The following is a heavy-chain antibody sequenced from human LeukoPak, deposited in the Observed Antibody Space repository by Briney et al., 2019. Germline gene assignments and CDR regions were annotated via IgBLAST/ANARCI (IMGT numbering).Heavy chain of an antibody. V-gene: IGHV4-61*01. D-gene: IGHD2-2*01. CDR2: IYDSGST. CDR1: GGSDSSGSYY. Sequence: PSETLSLTCTVSGGSDSSGSYYWSWIRQPPGKGLEWIGYIYDSGSTNYNPSLKSRVTISVAKSKNQFSLKLSSVTAADTAVYYCAGASPDPDIVVVPAALGPGDIWGEGTMVTVSS. J-gene: IGHJ3*02. CDR3: AGASPDPDIVVVPAALGPGDI.